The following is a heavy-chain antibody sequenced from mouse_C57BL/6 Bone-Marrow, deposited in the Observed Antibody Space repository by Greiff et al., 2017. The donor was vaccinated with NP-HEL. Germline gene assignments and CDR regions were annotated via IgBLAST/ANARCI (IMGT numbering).Heavy chain of an antibody. J-gene: IGHJ2*01. V-gene: IGHV1-20*01. Sequence: EVQLQESGPELVKPGDSVKISCKASGYSFTGYFMHWVMQSHGKSLEWIGRINPYNGDNFYKQQFQGKATLTVDKSSSTAHMELRSLTSEDAAVYYCAKSPYYGYDGDYWGQGTTLTVSS. CDR2: INPYNGDN. D-gene: IGHD2-9*01. CDR3: AKSPYYGYDGDY. CDR1: GYSFTGYF.